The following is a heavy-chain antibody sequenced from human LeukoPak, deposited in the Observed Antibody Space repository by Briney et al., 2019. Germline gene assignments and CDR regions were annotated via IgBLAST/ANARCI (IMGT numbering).Heavy chain of an antibody. CDR2: INWNGGST. Sequence: GGSLRLSCAASGFTFDDYGMTWVRQAPGKGLEWVSGINWNGGSTGYADSGKGRFTISRDNAKNSLYLQMNSLRAEDTAVYYCARVSSGYCFDYWGQGTLVTVSS. D-gene: IGHD3-22*01. V-gene: IGHV3-20*04. CDR3: ARVSSGYCFDY. CDR1: GFTFDDYG. J-gene: IGHJ4*02.